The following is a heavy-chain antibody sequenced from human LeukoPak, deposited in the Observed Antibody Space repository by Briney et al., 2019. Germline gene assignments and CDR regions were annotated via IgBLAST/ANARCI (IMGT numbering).Heavy chain of an antibody. CDR2: IHSDGSST. D-gene: IGHD2-2*02. CDR3: ARGERDSYTQDL. J-gene: IGHJ5*02. Sequence: GGSLRLSCAASGFTFSRYWMHWVRHVPGKGLVWVSRIHSDGSSTNYADSVKGRFTISRDNAKNTLYLQMNSLRVEDTAVYYCARGERDSYTQDLWGQGTLVTVSS. V-gene: IGHV3-74*01. CDR1: GFTFSRYW.